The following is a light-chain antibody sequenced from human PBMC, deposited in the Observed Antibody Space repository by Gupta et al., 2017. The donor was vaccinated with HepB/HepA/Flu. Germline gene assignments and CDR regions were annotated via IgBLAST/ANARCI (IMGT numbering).Light chain of an antibody. V-gene: IGLV2-11*01. CDR3: WSYAGGYNLV. Sequence: QFALTQPRSVSASPGQSVTISCTGTSSDVGAYNYVSWYQQHPGKARKLIIDDVDGRPAGIPNRLSGFKAGNTASLTISGLQPDDEGDYFCWSYAGGYNLVFGGGTKVTV. CDR2: DVD. CDR1: SSDVGAYNY. J-gene: IGLJ2*01.